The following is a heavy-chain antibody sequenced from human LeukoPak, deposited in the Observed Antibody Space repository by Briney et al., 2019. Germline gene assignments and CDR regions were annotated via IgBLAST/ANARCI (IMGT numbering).Heavy chain of an antibody. CDR3: AKVSYYDILTGPTYMDV. V-gene: IGHV3-23*01. Sequence: TGGSLRLSCAASGFTFSNYGMSWVRQAPGRGLEWVSGISGSGGSTYYADSVKGRFTISRDNSLNTLYLQMNSLRAEGTAVYYCAKVSYYDILTGPTYMDVWGKGTTVTVSS. J-gene: IGHJ6*03. CDR1: GFTFSNYG. D-gene: IGHD3-9*01. CDR2: ISGSGGST.